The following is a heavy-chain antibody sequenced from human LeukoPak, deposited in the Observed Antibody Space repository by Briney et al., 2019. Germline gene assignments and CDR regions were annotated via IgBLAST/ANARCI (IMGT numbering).Heavy chain of an antibody. J-gene: IGHJ4*02. CDR1: GGSISSSSYY. Sequence: SETLSLTYTVSGGSISSSSYYWGWIRQPPGKGLKWIGSIYYSGSTNYNPSLKNRVTISVDTSKNQFSLKLSSVTAADTAVYYCARSVDTAMVGDYWGQGTLVTVSS. CDR2: IYYSGST. V-gene: IGHV4-39*07. D-gene: IGHD5-18*01. CDR3: ARSVDTAMVGDY.